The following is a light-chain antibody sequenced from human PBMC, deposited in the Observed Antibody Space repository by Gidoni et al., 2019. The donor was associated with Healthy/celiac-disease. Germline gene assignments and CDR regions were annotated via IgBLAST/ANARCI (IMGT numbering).Light chain of an antibody. CDR3: KQRSNWLX. V-gene: IGKV3-11*01. Sequence: EIVLTQSPATLSLSPGERATLSCRASQSVSSYLAWYQQKPGQAPKLLIYDANNRATGIPARFSGSESGTDFTLTISSREPEDFAVYYGKQRSNWLXFXGGTKVEIK. CDR2: DAN. CDR1: QSVSSY. J-gene: IGKJ4*01.